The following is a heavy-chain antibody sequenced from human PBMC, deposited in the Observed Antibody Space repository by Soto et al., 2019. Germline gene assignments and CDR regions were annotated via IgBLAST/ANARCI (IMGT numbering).Heavy chain of an antibody. CDR1: GFTFSSYG. V-gene: IGHV3-30*18. D-gene: IGHD3-3*01. Sequence: GGSLRLSCAASGFTFSSYGMHWVRQAPGKGLEWVAVISDDGSNKYYADSVKGRFTISRDNSKNTLYLQMNSLRAEDTAVYYCAKASGGGYDFWSGYYSYYYYGMDVWGQGTTVTVSS. J-gene: IGHJ6*02. CDR2: ISDDGSNK. CDR3: AKASGGGYDFWSGYYSYYYYGMDV.